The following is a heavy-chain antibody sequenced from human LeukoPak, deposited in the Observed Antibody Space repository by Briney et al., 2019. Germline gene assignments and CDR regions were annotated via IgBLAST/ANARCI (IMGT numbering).Heavy chain of an antibody. CDR3: ARDRAVAAVAAIYWYFDL. V-gene: IGHV3-33*01. Sequence: GGSLRLSCAASGFTFSSYGMHWVRQAPGKGLEWVAVIWYDGSTEYYADSVKGRFTISRDNSKNTLYLRMNSLRAEDTAVYHCARDRAVAAVAAIYWYFDLWGRGTLVTVSS. J-gene: IGHJ2*01. CDR2: IWYDGSTE. D-gene: IGHD6-19*01. CDR1: GFTFSSYG.